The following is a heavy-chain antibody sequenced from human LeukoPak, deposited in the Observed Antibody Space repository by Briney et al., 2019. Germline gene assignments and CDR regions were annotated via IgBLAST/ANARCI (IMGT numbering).Heavy chain of an antibody. Sequence: GGSLRLSCAASGFIFSSYSMNWVRQAPGKGLEWVSYISSSSSTIYYADSVKGRFTISRDNAKNSLYPQMNSLRAEDTAVYYCARDGVTIFGVVTNWGQGTLVTVSS. V-gene: IGHV3-48*01. CDR3: ARDGVTIFGVVTN. CDR2: ISSSSSTI. CDR1: GFIFSSYS. D-gene: IGHD3-3*01. J-gene: IGHJ4*02.